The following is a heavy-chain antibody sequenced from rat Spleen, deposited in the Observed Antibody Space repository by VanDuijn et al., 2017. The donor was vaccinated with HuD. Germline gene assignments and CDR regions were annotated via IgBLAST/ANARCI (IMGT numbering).Heavy chain of an antibody. CDR1: GFNFNDYC. J-gene: IGHJ2*01. Sequence: EVKLVESGGGLVQPGRSLKLSCAASGFNFNDYCMGWVRQAPGKGLEWIGEINKDSRTIKYTPSLKDKFTISRDNAQNTLYLQMTKLGSEDTAIYYCVREAFGVDYWGQGVMVTVSS. CDR2: INKDSRTI. D-gene: IGHD4-3*01. V-gene: IGHV4-2*01. CDR3: VREAFGVDY.